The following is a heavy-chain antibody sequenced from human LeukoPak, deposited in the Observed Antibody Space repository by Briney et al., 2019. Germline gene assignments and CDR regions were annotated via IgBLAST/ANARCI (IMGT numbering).Heavy chain of an antibody. V-gene: IGHV3-30*18. CDR2: ISYDGSNK. CDR3: AKDTYYSGSYIWFDP. CDR1: GFTFSSYG. D-gene: IGHD1-26*01. Sequence: GGSLRLSCAASGFTFSSYGMHWVRQAPGKGLEWVAVISYDGSNKYYADSVKGRFTISRDNSRNTLYLQMNNLRAEDTAIYYCAKDTYYSGSYIWFDPRGQGTLVTVSS. J-gene: IGHJ5*02.